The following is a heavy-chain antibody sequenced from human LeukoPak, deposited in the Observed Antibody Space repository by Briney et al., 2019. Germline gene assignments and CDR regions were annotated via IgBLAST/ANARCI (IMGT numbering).Heavy chain of an antibody. J-gene: IGHJ5*02. D-gene: IGHD2-2*01. Sequence: PGGSLRLSCAASGFTFSDYYMSWIRQAPGRGLEWVSYISSSGSTIYYADSVKGRFTISRDNAKNSLYLQMNSLRAEDTAVYYCARHIVVVPAAMSPWGQGTLVTVS. V-gene: IGHV3-11*04. CDR3: ARHIVVVPAAMSP. CDR2: ISSSGSTI. CDR1: GFTFSDYY.